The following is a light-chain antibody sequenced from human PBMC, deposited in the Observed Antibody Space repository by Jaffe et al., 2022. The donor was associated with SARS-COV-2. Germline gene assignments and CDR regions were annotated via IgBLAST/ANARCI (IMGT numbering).Light chain of an antibody. CDR2: AAS. CDR3: QQSYSVPPPT. Sequence: DIQMTQSPSSLSASVGDRVTITCRASQSINSNLNWYQQEPGKVPKLLIYAASNLHSGVPSRFSGSGSGTDFTLTISSLQPEDFATYYCQQSYSVPPPTFGGGTKVELK. V-gene: IGKV1-39*01. CDR1: QSINSN. J-gene: IGKJ4*01.